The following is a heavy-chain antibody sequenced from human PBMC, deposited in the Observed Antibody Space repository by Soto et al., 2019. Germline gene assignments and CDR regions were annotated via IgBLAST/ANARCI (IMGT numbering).Heavy chain of an antibody. V-gene: IGHV3-23*01. D-gene: IGHD3-22*01. CDR3: AKGLDYYDSSGYLVFDH. CDR2: VSVSGGST. J-gene: IGHJ4*02. CDR1: GFNFDNYA. Sequence: EVQVLESGGGLVQPGGSLRLSCAASGFNFDNYAMSWVRQAPGQGLEWVSTVSVSGGSTHYADSVRGRFTSSRDNSKKTVFLQMNSLRADDTAIYYCAKGLDYYDSSGYLVFDHWGQGTLVTVSS.